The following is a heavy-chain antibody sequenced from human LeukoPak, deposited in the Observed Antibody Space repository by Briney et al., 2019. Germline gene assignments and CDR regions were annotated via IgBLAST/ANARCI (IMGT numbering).Heavy chain of an antibody. CDR2: ISAYNGNT. CDR1: GYTSTSYG. J-gene: IGHJ4*02. Sequence: GASVKVSCKASGYTSTSYGISWVRQAPGQGLEWMGWISAYNGNTNYAQKLQGRVTMTTDTSTSTAYMELRSLRSDDTAVYYCARGGCSGGSCNNPFDYWGQGTLVTVSS. D-gene: IGHD2-15*01. CDR3: ARGGCSGGSCNNPFDY. V-gene: IGHV1-18*01.